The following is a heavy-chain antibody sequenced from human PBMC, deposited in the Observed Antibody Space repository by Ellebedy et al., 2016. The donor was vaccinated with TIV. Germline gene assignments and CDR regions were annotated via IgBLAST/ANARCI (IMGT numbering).Heavy chain of an antibody. CDR2: ISSRARTI. D-gene: IGHD1/OR15-1a*01. Sequence: PGGSLRLSCAASGFTFRMYEMNWVRQAPGRGLEWVSYISSRARTIYYADSLKGRFTISRDNAKNSLDLQMNSLRAEDTAVYYCAREMGTPTGGVFDIWGQGTMVTVSS. J-gene: IGHJ3*02. V-gene: IGHV3-48*03. CDR3: AREMGTPTGGVFDI. CDR1: GFTFRMYE.